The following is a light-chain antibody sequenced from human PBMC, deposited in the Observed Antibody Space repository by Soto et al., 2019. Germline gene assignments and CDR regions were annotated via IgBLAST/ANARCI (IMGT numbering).Light chain of an antibody. CDR3: QQYKSYPVT. CDR1: QGIGNS. J-gene: IGKJ4*01. V-gene: IGKV1-16*02. Sequence: DIQMTQSPSSLSASVGDSVTITCRASQGIGNSLAWYQQKPGKAPKSLIFGASTLQSGVPSKFSGSGSGTDFTLTISCLQPEDYATYYCQQYKSYPVTFGGGTKVEIK. CDR2: GAS.